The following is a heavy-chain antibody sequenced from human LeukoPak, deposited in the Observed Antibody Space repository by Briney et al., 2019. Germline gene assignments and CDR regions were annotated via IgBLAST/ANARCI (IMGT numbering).Heavy chain of an antibody. CDR2: MSGSGGST. CDR3: ARAGGAYLRHLDY. D-gene: IGHD1-26*01. CDR1: GFTFSSYA. J-gene: IGHJ4*02. V-gene: IGHV3-23*01. Sequence: GASLRLSCAASGFTFSSYAMSWVRQAPGKGLEWVSAMSGSGGSTYYADSVKGRFTISRDNSKNTLYLQMNSLRAEDTAVYYCARAGGAYLRHLDYWGQGTLVTVSS.